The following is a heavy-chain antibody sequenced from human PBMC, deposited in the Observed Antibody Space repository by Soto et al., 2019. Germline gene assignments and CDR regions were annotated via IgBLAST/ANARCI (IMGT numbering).Heavy chain of an antibody. Sequence: EVQLVESGGGLVQPGGSLRLSCSASGFTFSSYNMNWVRQAPGKGLEWVSYISSSSTTKYYADSVKGRFTISRDNAKNSLYLQMNSLSDADTAVYYCARPSSRCQNWFDPWGQGTLVTVSS. CDR1: GFTFSSYN. CDR2: ISSSSTTK. J-gene: IGHJ5*02. CDR3: ARPSSRCQNWFDP. D-gene: IGHD6-19*01. V-gene: IGHV3-48*02.